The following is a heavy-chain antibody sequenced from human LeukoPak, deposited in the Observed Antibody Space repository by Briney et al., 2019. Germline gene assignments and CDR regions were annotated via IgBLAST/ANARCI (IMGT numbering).Heavy chain of an antibody. CDR1: GGSISSGGYY. CDR2: IYYSGST. Sequence: SETLSLTCTVSGGSISSGGYYWSWIRQHPGKGLEWIGYIYYSGSTYYNPSLKSRVTISVDTSKNQFSLKLSSVTAADTAVYYCAREWLAGWLDTWGQGTLVTVSS. D-gene: IGHD5-24*01. J-gene: IGHJ5*02. CDR3: AREWLAGWLDT. V-gene: IGHV4-31*03.